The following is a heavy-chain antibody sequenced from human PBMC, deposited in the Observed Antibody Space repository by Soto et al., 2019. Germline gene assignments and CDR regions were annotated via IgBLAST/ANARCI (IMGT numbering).Heavy chain of an antibody. CDR3: AKGVSYRPSHFDF. Sequence: GGSLRLSCAASGFTFSNAWINWVRQAPGKGLEWVGRIKSKTDGGTTDYAEPVKGRFAISRDDSNNMVYLQMNSLKIEDTAVYYCAKGVSYRPSHFDFWGQGTLVTVSS. J-gene: IGHJ4*02. V-gene: IGHV3-15*07. CDR2: IKSKTDGGTT. CDR1: GFTFSNAW. D-gene: IGHD3-16*02.